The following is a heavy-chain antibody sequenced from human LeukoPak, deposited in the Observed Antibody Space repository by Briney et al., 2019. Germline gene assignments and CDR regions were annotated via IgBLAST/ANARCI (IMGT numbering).Heavy chain of an antibody. CDR1: GFTFSTYG. V-gene: IGHV3-23*01. Sequence: GGSLRLSCAASGFTFSTYGMNWVRQAPGKGLEWVSGISGSGGSTYYADSVKGRFTISRDNSKNTLYLQMNSLRAEDTAVYYCASGYCSSTSCNLDYWGQGTLVTVSS. D-gene: IGHD2-2*01. CDR2: ISGSGGST. CDR3: ASGYCSSTSCNLDY. J-gene: IGHJ4*02.